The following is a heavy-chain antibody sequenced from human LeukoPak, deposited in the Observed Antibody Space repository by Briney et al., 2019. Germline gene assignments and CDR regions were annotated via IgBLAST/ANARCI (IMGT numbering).Heavy chain of an antibody. CDR2: IYPDESNI. CDR1: GYSFPTYW. D-gene: IGHD2-2*03. J-gene: IGHJ4*02. CDR3: ARPPSRGYSSSFEY. Sequence: GESLNISCKGSGYSFPTYWIAWVRQVPGKGLEWMGTIYPDESNIRYSPSFQGQVTISADKSISTAYLQWSSLKASDTAMYYCARPPSRGYSSSFEYWGQGTLVTVSS. V-gene: IGHV5-51*01.